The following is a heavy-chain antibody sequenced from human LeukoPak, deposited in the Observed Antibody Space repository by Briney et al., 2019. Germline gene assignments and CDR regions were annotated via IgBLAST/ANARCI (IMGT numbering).Heavy chain of an antibody. CDR1: GGSISSYY. Sequence: SETLSLTCTVSGGSISSYYWSWIRQPPGKGLEWIGYIYYSGSTNYNPSLKSRVTISVDTSKNQFSLKLSSVTAADTAVYYCARVAGYSNDAFDIWGQGTMVTVSS. D-gene: IGHD3-9*01. CDR3: ARVAGYSNDAFDI. J-gene: IGHJ3*02. V-gene: IGHV4-59*01. CDR2: IYYSGST.